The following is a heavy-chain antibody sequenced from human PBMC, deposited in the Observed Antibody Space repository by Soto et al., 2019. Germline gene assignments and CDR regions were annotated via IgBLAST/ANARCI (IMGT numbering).Heavy chain of an antibody. Sequence: WTWIRQRPGKGLEWIGYIYYSGSTCYNPSLKSRVTISVDTSKNQFSLKLSAVTAADTAVYYCAASCVGCGGFNYYGMDVWGQGTTVTVSS. CDR2: IYYSGST. V-gene: IGHV4-31*02. D-gene: IGHD2-21*01. CDR3: AASCVGCGGFNYYGMDV. J-gene: IGHJ6*02.